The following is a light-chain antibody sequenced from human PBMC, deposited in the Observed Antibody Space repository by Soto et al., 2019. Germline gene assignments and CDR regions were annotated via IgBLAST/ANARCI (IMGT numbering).Light chain of an antibody. CDR1: QSISSW. J-gene: IGKJ1*01. V-gene: IGKV1-5*01. CDR2: DAS. CDR3: QQYNNWLRT. Sequence: DIQMTQSPSTLSASVGDRVTITCRASQSISSWLAWYQQKPGKAPKLLIYDASSLESGVPSRFSGSGSGTEFTLTISSLQPDDFATYYCQQYNNWLRTFGQGTKVDIK.